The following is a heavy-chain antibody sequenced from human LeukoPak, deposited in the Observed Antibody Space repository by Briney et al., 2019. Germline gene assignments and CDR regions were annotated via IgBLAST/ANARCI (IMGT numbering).Heavy chain of an antibody. D-gene: IGHD2-15*01. CDR2: ISGSGGST. CDR1: GFTFSNYW. J-gene: IGHJ4*02. V-gene: IGHV3-23*01. Sequence: GGSLRLSCVASGFTFSNYWMSWVRQAPGKGLEWVSAISGSGGSTYYADSVKGRFTISRDNSKNTLYLQMNSLRAEDTAVYYCAKSGYCSGGSCYSEKRWLDYWGQGTLVTVSS. CDR3: AKSGYCSGGSCYSEKRWLDY.